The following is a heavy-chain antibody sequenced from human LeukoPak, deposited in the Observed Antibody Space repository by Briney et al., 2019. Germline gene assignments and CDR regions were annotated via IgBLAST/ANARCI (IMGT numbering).Heavy chain of an antibody. V-gene: IGHV4-34*01. J-gene: IGHJ6*03. CDR1: GGSLSGYY. Sequence: SETLSLTCAVYGGSLSGYYWSWIRQPPGKGLEWIGEINHSGSTNYNPSLKSRVTISVGTSKNQFSLKLSSVTAADTAVYYCARRKSKGPHQQWLVRGYYYMDVWGKGTTVTISS. D-gene: IGHD6-19*01. CDR2: INHSGST. CDR3: ARRKSKGPHQQWLVRGYYYMDV.